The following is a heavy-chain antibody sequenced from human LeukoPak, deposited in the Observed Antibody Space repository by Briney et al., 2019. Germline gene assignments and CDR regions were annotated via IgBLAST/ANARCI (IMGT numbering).Heavy chain of an antibody. Sequence: GGSLRLSCAASGFTFSSYGMHWVRQAPGKGLEWVAVIWYDGSNKYYADSVKGRFTISRDNSKNTLYLQMNSLRAEDTAVYYCAKDWEAAANFTDVWGKGTTVTVSS. CDR2: IWYDGSNK. CDR1: GFTFSSYG. V-gene: IGHV3-33*06. CDR3: AKDWEAAANFTDV. D-gene: IGHD6-13*01. J-gene: IGHJ6*03.